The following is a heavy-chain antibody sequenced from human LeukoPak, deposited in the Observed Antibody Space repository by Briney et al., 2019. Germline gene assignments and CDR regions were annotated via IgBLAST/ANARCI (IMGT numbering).Heavy chain of an antibody. Sequence: GGSLRLSCAASGFTFSSYGMHWVRQAPGKGLEWVAVIWYDGSNKYYADSVKGRFTISRDNSKNTLYLQMNSLRAEDTAVYYCARDPRLAYFDCWGQGTLVTVSS. CDR3: ARDPRLAYFDC. V-gene: IGHV3-33*01. D-gene: IGHD6-19*01. CDR2: IWYDGSNK. CDR1: GFTFSSYG. J-gene: IGHJ4*02.